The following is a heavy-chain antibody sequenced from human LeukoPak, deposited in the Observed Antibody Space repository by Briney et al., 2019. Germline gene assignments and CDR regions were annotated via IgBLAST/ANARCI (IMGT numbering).Heavy chain of an antibody. J-gene: IGHJ4*02. Sequence: ASVKVSCKASGGTFSSYAISWVRQAPGQGLEWMGWISAYNGNTNYAQKLQGRVTMTTDTSTSTAYMELRSLRSDDTAVYYCARVSSWYGREVYWGQGALVTVSS. V-gene: IGHV1-18*01. CDR2: ISAYNGNT. CDR3: ARVSSWYGREVY. D-gene: IGHD6-13*01. CDR1: GGTFSSYA.